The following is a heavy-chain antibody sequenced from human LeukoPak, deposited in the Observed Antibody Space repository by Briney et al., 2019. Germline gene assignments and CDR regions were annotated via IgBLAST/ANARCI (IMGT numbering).Heavy chain of an antibody. V-gene: IGHV3-23*01. CDR1: GFPFNSYA. J-gene: IGHJ4*02. CDR2: ITGSGVST. CDR3: AKDRGYYGSGNYYPLFDY. D-gene: IGHD3-10*01. Sequence: QPGGSLRLSCAASGFPFNSYAMSWVRQAPGRGLEWVSSITGSGVSTYYAGSVRGRFTISRDNSKNTVYLQMHILRAEDTAVYYCAKDRGYYGSGNYYPLFDYWGQGTLVTVSS.